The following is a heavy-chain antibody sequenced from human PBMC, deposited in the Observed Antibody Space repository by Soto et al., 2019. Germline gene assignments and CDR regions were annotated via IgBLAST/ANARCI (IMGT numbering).Heavy chain of an antibody. CDR1: GYSFTSYW. V-gene: IGHV5-10-1*01. J-gene: IGHJ6*02. Sequence: GDSLKISCKGSGYSFTSYWISWVRQMPGKGLEWMGRIDPSDSYTNYSPSFQGHVTISADKSISTAYLQWSSLKASDTAMYYCGRRNRGYRYGALYYGMDVGGQGTTVNVSS. CDR2: IDPSDSYT. D-gene: IGHD5-18*01. CDR3: GRRNRGYRYGALYYGMDV.